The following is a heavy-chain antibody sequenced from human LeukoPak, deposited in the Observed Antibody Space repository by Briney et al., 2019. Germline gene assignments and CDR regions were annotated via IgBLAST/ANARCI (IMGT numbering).Heavy chain of an antibody. J-gene: IGHJ3*02. CDR3: ARHDSSGYYYLNAFDI. D-gene: IGHD3-22*01. V-gene: IGHV3-66*04. CDR1: GFTVSSNY. Sequence: GGSLRLSCAASGFTVSSNYMSWVRQAPGKGLVWVSVIYSGGSTYYADSVKGRFTISRDNSKNTLYLQMNGLRAEDTAVYYCARHDSSGYYYLNAFDIWGQGTMVTVSS. CDR2: IYSGGST.